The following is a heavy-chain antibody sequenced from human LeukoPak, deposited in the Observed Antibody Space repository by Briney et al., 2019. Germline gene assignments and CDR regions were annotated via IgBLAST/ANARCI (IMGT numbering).Heavy chain of an antibody. CDR2: ISGSGGST. Sequence: GVSLRLSCAASGFTFSSYAMSWVRQAPGKGLEWVSAISGSGGSTYYADSVKGRFTISRDNSKNTLYLQMNSLRAEDTAVYYCAKGALGIAARPTHFDYWGQGTLVTVSS. D-gene: IGHD6-6*01. J-gene: IGHJ4*02. V-gene: IGHV3-23*01. CDR3: AKGALGIAARPTHFDY. CDR1: GFTFSSYA.